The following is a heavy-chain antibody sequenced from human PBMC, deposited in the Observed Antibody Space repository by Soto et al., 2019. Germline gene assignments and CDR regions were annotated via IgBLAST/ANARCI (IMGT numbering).Heavy chain of an antibody. CDR1: GFTFSDHY. V-gene: IGHV3-72*01. Sequence: GGSLRLSCAASGFTFSDHYMDWVRQAPGKGLEWVGRIRSKANSYMTEYAASVKGRFTISRDDSKKSLYLQMNSLKTEDTAVYFFSRESPPCRCGYFYFGKWGQGTQVTVSS. D-gene: IGHD2-21*01. J-gene: IGHJ4*02. CDR3: SRESPPCRCGYFYFGK. CDR2: IRSKANSYMT.